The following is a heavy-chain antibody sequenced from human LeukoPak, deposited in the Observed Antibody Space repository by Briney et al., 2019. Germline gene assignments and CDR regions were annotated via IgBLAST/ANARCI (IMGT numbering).Heavy chain of an antibody. D-gene: IGHD6-13*01. Sequence: SETLSLTCTVSGGSMSSYYWSWIGQPPGRGLEWIGYIYYSGSTNYSPSLKSRVTILVDTSKNQSSLKLTSVTAADTAVYYCARGGYYFDYWGQGTLVTVSS. CDR1: GGSMSSYY. CDR3: ARGGYYFDY. J-gene: IGHJ4*02. CDR2: IYYSGST. V-gene: IGHV4-59*01.